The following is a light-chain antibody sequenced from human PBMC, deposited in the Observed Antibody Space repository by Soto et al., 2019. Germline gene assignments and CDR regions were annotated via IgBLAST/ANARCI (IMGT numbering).Light chain of an antibody. V-gene: IGKV1-5*03. Sequence: DIQMTQSPSSLSASVGDRVTITCRASQGIRNDLAWYQQKPGKAPNFLIYKASSLESGAPSRFSGSGSGTEFTLTISSLQPDDFATYYCQQYNTYPLTFGGGTKVEIK. CDR2: KAS. CDR3: QQYNTYPLT. CDR1: QGIRND. J-gene: IGKJ4*01.